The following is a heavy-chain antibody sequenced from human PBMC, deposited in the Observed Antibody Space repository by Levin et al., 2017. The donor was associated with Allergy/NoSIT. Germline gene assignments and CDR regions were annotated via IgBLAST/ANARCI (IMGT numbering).Heavy chain of an antibody. J-gene: IGHJ5*02. D-gene: IGHD2-15*01. CDR1: GFTFSSYW. CDR2: INSDGSST. CDR3: VGIVVVVAATPA. Sequence: PGESLKISCAASGFTFSSYWMHWVRQAPGKGLVWVSRINSDGSSTSYADSVKGRFTISRDNAKNTLYLQMNSLRAEDTAVYYCVGIVVVVAATPAWGQGTLVTVSS. V-gene: IGHV3-74*01.